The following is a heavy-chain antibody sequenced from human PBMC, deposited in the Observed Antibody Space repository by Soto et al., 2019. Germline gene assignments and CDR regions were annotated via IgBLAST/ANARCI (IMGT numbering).Heavy chain of an antibody. D-gene: IGHD3-10*01. J-gene: IGHJ5*02. CDR1: GGSFSGYY. Sequence: SETLSLTCAVYGGSFSGYYWSWIRQPPGKGLEWIGEINHSGSTNYNPSLKSRVTISVDTSKNQFSLKLSSVTAADTAVYYCARGRGGAMVRGVTGWFDPWGQGTLVT. V-gene: IGHV4-34*01. CDR3: ARGRGGAMVRGVTGWFDP. CDR2: INHSGST.